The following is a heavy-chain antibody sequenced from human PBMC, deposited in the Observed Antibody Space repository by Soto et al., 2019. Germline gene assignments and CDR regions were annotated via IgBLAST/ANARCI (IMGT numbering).Heavy chain of an antibody. Sequence: SVKVSCKASGGTFSSYSISWVLQAPGQGLEWMGGIIPIFGTATYAQKFQGRVTITADESTSTAYMELSSLRSEDTAVYYCARAPLEEQLAPHWFDPWGQGTLVTVSS. CDR1: GGTFSSYS. J-gene: IGHJ5*02. CDR2: IIPIFGTA. CDR3: ARAPLEEQLAPHWFDP. D-gene: IGHD6-6*01. V-gene: IGHV1-69*13.